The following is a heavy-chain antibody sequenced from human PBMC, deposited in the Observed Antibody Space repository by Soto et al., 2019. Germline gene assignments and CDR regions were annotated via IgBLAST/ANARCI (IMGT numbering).Heavy chain of an antibody. CDR3: ARHGPSSIAAGYYYYYMDV. V-gene: IGHV4-59*08. Sequence: SETLSLTCTVSGSSISSYYWSWIRQPPGKGLEWIGYIYYSGSTNYNPSLKSLVTISLDTSNNQFSLKLSSVTAADTAVYYCARHGPSSIAAGYYYYYMDVWGKGTTVTVSS. CDR2: IYYSGST. D-gene: IGHD6-6*01. CDR1: GSSISSYY. J-gene: IGHJ6*03.